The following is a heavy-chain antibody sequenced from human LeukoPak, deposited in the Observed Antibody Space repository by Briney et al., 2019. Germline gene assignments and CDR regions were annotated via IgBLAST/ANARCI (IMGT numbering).Heavy chain of an antibody. V-gene: IGHV4-4*07. CDR2: IYSSGST. CDR3: ARHRVGYCSSTSCYHYYMDV. Sequence: SETLSLTCIVSGGSISSYYWSWIRQPAGKGPEWIGRIYSSGSTNYNPSLKSRVTMSVDTSKNQFSLKLSSVTAADTAVYYCARHRVGYCSSTSCYHYYMDVWGKGTTVTVSS. J-gene: IGHJ6*03. CDR1: GGSISSYY. D-gene: IGHD2-2*01.